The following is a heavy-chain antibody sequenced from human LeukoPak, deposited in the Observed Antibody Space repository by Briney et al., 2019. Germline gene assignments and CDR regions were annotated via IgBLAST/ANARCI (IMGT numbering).Heavy chain of an antibody. CDR3: ARGFGTHNWNYDY. CDR1: GYTFTGYY. J-gene: IGHJ4*02. D-gene: IGHD1-7*01. Sequence: ASVKVSCKASGYTFTGYYMHWVRQAPGQGLEWMGWINPNSGGTNYAQKFQGRATMTRDTSISTAYMELSRLRSDDTAVYYCARGFGTHNWNYDYWGQGTLVTVSS. V-gene: IGHV1-2*02. CDR2: INPNSGGT.